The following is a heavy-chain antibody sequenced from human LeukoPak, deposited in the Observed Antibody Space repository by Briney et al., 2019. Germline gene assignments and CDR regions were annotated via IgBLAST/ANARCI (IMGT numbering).Heavy chain of an antibody. CDR3: AKDQGYYDFWSGFDY. CDR2: ISGSGVST. V-gene: IGHV3-23*01. CDR1: GFTFSSYA. J-gene: IGHJ4*02. D-gene: IGHD3-3*01. Sequence: GGSLRLSCAASGFTFSSYAMSWVRQAPGKGLEWVSAISGSGVSTYYADSVKGRFTISRDNSKNTLYLQMNSLRAEDTAVYYCAKDQGYYDFWSGFDYWGQGTLVTVSS.